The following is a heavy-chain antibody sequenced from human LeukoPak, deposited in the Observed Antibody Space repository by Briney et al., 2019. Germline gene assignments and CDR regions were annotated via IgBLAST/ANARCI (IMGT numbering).Heavy chain of an antibody. CDR3: ARVGVVGFDYFDY. Sequence: SGGSLRLSCAASGFTFSSYGMHWVRQAPGKGLEWVAVIWYDGSNKYYADSVKGRFTISRDNSKNTLYLQMNSLRAEDTAVYYCARVGVVGFDYFDYWGQGTLVTVSS. J-gene: IGHJ4*02. CDR1: GFTFSSYG. V-gene: IGHV3-33*01. CDR2: IWYDGSNK. D-gene: IGHD1-26*01.